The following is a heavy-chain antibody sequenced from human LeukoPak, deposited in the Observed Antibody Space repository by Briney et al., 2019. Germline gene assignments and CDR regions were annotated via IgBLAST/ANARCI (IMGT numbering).Heavy chain of an antibody. D-gene: IGHD2-2*01. V-gene: IGHV3-11*01. CDR1: GFTFSDYY. CDR2: ISSGGSTI. Sequence: PGGSLRLSCAASGFTFSDYYMSWIRQAPGKGLEWVSYISSGGSTIYYADSVKGRFTISRDNAKNSLYLQINSLRAEDTAVYYCGRLPSYYGSSLYPDYWGQGTLVTVSS. J-gene: IGHJ4*02. CDR3: GRLPSYYGSSLYPDY.